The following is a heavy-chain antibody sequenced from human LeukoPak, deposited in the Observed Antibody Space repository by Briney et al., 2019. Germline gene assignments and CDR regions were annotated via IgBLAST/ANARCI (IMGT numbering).Heavy chain of an antibody. CDR1: GFTFSDYA. CDR3: AKANYDFWSGYYTVDY. Sequence: PGGSLRLSCAASGFTFSDYALSWVRQAPGKGLEWVSAISGSGGSTYYADSVKGRFTISRDNSKNTLYLQMNSLRAEDTAVYYCAKANYDFWSGYYTVDYWGQGTLVTVSS. V-gene: IGHV3-23*01. D-gene: IGHD3-3*01. CDR2: ISGSGGST. J-gene: IGHJ4*02.